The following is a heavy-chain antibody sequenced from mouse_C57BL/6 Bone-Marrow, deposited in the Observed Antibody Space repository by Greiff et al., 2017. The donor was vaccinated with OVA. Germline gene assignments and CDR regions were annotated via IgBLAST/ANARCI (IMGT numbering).Heavy chain of an antibody. Sequence: QVQLKQPGAELVKPGASVKLSCKASGYTFTSYWMQWVNQRPGQGLEWIGELDPSDSYTNYNQKFKGTAPLTVDTSSSTAYMQLSSRTTEDSSVYYCARDYYGSSYDWGQGTTLTVSS. CDR2: LDPSDSYT. J-gene: IGHJ2*01. CDR3: ARDYYGSSYD. CDR1: GYTFTSYW. D-gene: IGHD1-1*01. V-gene: IGHV1-50*01.